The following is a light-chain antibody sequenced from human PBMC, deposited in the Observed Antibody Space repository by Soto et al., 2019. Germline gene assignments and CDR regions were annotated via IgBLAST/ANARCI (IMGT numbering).Light chain of an antibody. CDR3: QQYDRFPYS. CDR2: GAS. V-gene: IGKV3-20*01. CDR1: QSFSSSY. Sequence: EIVLTQSPGTLSLSPGERATLSCRASQSFSSSYLAWYQQKPGQAPRLLIYGASSRATGIPDRFSGSGSGTDFTLTISSLEPEDFATYYCQQYDRFPYSFGPGTRLEIK. J-gene: IGKJ2*01.